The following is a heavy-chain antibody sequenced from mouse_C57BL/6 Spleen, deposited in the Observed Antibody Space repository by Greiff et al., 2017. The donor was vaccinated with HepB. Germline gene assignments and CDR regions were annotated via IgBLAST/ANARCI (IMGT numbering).Heavy chain of an antibody. CDR3: TRGGVITTVVANFDY. D-gene: IGHD1-1*01. Sequence: VQLQQPGAELVRPGTSVKLSCKASGYTFTSYWMHWVKQRPGQGLEWIGVIDPSDSYTNYNQKFKSKATLTVDTSSSTAYMQLSSLTSEDSAVYYCTRGGVITTVVANFDYWGQGTTLTVSS. CDR2: IDPSDSYT. CDR1: GYTFTSYW. J-gene: IGHJ2*01. V-gene: IGHV1-59*01.